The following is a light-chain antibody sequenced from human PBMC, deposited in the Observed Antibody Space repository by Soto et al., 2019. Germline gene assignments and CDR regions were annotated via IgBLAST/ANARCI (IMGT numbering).Light chain of an antibody. Sequence: QSVLTQPASVSGSPGQSITISCTGTSSDVGSYNYVSWYQQHPGKAPKLMIYDVSNRPSGVSNRFSGPKSGNTASLTISGLQAEDEADYYCSSYTSSSRVFGGGTKLTVL. CDR2: DVS. CDR1: SSDVGSYNY. CDR3: SSYTSSSRV. J-gene: IGLJ3*02. V-gene: IGLV2-14*01.